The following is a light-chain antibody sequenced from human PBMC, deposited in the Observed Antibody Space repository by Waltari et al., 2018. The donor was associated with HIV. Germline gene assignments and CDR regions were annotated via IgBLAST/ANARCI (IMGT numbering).Light chain of an antibody. CDR2: DVN. Sequence: QSALTQHASVSGSPGQSLALPCSGTARDLRAYNDVSLFSPHPDKAPHLLIFDVNKRPSGVSNRFSGSKCGSTAALTISGLQPDDEADYFCCSYTTSGTWVFGGGTRVTVL. J-gene: IGLJ3*02. CDR1: ARDLRAYND. V-gene: IGLV2-14*03. CDR3: CSYTTSGTWV.